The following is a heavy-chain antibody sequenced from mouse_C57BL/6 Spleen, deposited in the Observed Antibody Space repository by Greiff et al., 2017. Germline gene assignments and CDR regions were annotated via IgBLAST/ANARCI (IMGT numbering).Heavy chain of an antibody. Sequence: QVQLQQPGAELVKPGASVKLSCKASGYTFTSYWMHWVKQRPGQGLEWIGMIHPNSGSTNYNEKFKSKATLTVDKASSTAYMQLNSLTSEDSAVYYCASITTVVDGFAYWGQGTLVTVSA. D-gene: IGHD1-1*01. CDR2: IHPNSGST. J-gene: IGHJ3*01. CDR3: ASITTVVDGFAY. CDR1: GYTFTSYW. V-gene: IGHV1-64*01.